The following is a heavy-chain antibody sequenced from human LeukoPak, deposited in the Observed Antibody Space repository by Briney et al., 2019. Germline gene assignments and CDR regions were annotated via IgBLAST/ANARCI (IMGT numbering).Heavy chain of an antibody. CDR2: IIPIFGTA. D-gene: IGHD3-22*01. CDR1: GGTFSSYA. J-gene: IGHJ2*01. V-gene: IGHV1-69*13. Sequence: GASVKVSCKASGGTFSSYAISWVRQAPGQGLEWMGGIIPIFGTANYAQKFQDRVTITADESTNTAYMELSSLRSEDTAVYYCARDFTQIPDYYDSSGYYYWFFDLGGRGTLVTVSS. CDR3: ARDFTQIPDYYDSSGYYYWFFDL.